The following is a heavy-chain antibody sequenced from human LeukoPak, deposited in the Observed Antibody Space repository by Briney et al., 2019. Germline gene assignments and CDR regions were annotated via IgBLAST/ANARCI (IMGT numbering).Heavy chain of an antibody. V-gene: IGHV3-7*01. D-gene: IGHD3-10*01. CDR3: ARDGSGSIISADFDY. CDR2: INQDGSEK. Sequence: GGSLRLSCAASGFTFSSYWMSWVRQAPGKGLEWVASINQDGSEKYYVDSVKGRFTISRDNAKNSLYLQMNSLRAEDTAVYYCARDGSGSIISADFDYWGRGTLATVSS. J-gene: IGHJ4*02. CDR1: GFTFSSYW.